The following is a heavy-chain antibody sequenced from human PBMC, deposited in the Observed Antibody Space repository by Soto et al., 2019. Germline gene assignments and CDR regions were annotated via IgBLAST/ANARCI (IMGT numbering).Heavy chain of an antibody. D-gene: IGHD3-22*01. CDR1: GYSFRLYG. V-gene: IGHV1-18*01. J-gene: IGHJ4*02. Sequence: ASVKVSCTACGYSFRLYGINWVRQAPEQGLEWMGWINPSDGNRNFAQKFEDRVTMTTATSTNTVFLELRSLKSDDTAIYYCARDRLRGYDSSGFYSWGQGTMVTVSS. CDR3: ARDRLRGYDSSGFYS. CDR2: INPSDGNR.